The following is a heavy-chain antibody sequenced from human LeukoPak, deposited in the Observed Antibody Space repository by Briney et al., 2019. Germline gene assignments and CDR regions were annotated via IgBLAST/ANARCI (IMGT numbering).Heavy chain of an antibody. V-gene: IGHV3-48*04. CDR2: ISSSSSII. CDR1: GFTFSSYA. CDR3: ARDPKGSGSEFDY. D-gene: IGHD1-26*01. Sequence: GGSLRLSCAASGFTFSSYAMNWVRQAPGKGLEWASFISSSSSIIHHADSVKGRFTISRDNAKNSLYLQMNSLRAEDTAVYYCARDPKGSGSEFDYWGQGTLVTISS. J-gene: IGHJ4*02.